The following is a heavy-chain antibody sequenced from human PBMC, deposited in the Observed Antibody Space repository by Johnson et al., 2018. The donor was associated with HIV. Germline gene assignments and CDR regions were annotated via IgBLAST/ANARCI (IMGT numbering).Heavy chain of an antibody. Sequence: VQLVESGGGLVQPGGSLGLACVGSGFNVSNNYMSWVRQPPGPGLEWVSTLYSSGNTYYADSVKGRFTISRDSSRNPLYLQIDTLKVEDTALYYCTRSKLQFLAPDAFDLWGQGTMVTVSS. V-gene: IGHV3-53*01. J-gene: IGHJ3*01. D-gene: IGHD5-24*01. CDR2: LYSSGNT. CDR3: TRSKLQFLAPDAFDL. CDR1: GFNVSNNY.